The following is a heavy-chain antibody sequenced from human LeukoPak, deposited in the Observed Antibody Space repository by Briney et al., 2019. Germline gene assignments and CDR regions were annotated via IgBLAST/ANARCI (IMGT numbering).Heavy chain of an antibody. D-gene: IGHD3-10*01. CDR3: ARDQKSGWFGIYNWFDP. J-gene: IGHJ5*02. V-gene: IGHV4-4*07. CDR1: GGSISSYY. CDR2: IYTSGST. Sequence: SETLSLTCTVSGGSISSYYWSWIRQPAGKRLEWIGRIYTSGSTNYNPSLKSRVTMSVDTSKNQFSLKLSSVTAADTAVYYCARDQKSGWFGIYNWFDPWGQGTLVTVSS.